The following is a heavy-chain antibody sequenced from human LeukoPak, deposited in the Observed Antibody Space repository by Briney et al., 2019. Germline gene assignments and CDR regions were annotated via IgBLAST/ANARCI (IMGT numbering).Heavy chain of an antibody. CDR3: AINHDY. J-gene: IGHJ4*02. CDR1: GFTFSTYW. CDR2: IKQDGSEK. V-gene: IGHV3-7*01. Sequence: GGSLRLSCTASGFTFSTYWMTWVRQAPGKGLEWVANIKQDGSEKYYVDSVRGRFTISRDNTKNSVYLQMNSLRAEDTAVYYCAINHDYWGQGTLVTVSS.